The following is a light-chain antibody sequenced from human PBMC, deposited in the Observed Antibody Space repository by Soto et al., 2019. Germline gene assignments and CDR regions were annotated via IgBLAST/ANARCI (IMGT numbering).Light chain of an antibody. CDR3: QQYDNLPLA. Sequence: DIQMTQSPSSLSASVGDRFTITCPASQDISNYLNWDQQKPGKAPKLLIYDASNLETGVPSRFSGSGSVTDFTFTISSLQPEDIATYYCQQYDNLPLAFGPGIKVDIK. J-gene: IGKJ3*01. V-gene: IGKV1-33*01. CDR2: DAS. CDR1: QDISNY.